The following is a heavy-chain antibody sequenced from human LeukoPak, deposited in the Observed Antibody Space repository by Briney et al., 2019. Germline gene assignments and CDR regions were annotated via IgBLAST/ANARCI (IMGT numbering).Heavy chain of an antibody. J-gene: IGHJ4*02. V-gene: IGHV3-48*01. CDR3: AKVVIAAAGCFDY. D-gene: IGHD6-13*01. CDR2: ISSSSSTI. CDR1: GFTFSSYS. Sequence: GGSLRLSCAASGFTFSSYSMDWVRQAPGKGLEWVSYISSSSSTIYYADSVKGRFTISRDNAKNSLYLQMNSLRAEDTAVYYCAKVVIAAAGCFDYWGQGTLVTVSS.